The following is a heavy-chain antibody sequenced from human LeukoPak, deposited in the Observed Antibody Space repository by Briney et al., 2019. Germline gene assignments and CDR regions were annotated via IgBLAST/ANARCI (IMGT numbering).Heavy chain of an antibody. CDR1: GFTFSSYA. CDR2: ISGSGGST. Sequence: GGSLRLSCAASGFTFSSYAMSWVRQAPGKGLEWVSAISGSGGSTYYADSVKGRFTISRDNSKNTLYLQMNSLRAKDTAVYYCAKYVVGAPGYYMDVWGKGTTVTVSS. J-gene: IGHJ6*03. D-gene: IGHD1-26*01. V-gene: IGHV3-23*01. CDR3: AKYVVGAPGYYMDV.